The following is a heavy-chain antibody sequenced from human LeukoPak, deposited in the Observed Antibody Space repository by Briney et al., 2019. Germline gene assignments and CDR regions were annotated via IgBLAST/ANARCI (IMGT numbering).Heavy chain of an antibody. D-gene: IGHD5-12*01. CDR2: IKEDGTEK. CDR3: ARQSYSGYHDPDY. J-gene: IGHJ4*02. CDR1: GFTFSSYW. V-gene: IGHV3-7*01. Sequence: GGSLRLSCAASGFTFSSYWMTWVRQAPGKGLEWVANIKEDGTEKHYVDSVKGRFTISRDNAKNSLFLQVNSLRAEDTAVYYCARQSYSGYHDPDYWGQGSLVTVSS.